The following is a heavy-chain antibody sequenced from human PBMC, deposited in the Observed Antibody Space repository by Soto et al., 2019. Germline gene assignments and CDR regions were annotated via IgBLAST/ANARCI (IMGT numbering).Heavy chain of an antibody. Sequence: QVQLLESGPGRLKPSQTLSLTCTVSGDSLSRGDNFWTWIRQPPGKGLEWIGHIFDTGRTDSNPSLKSRVTISVGTSRNQISLRMTSVTAADTAVYYCAKGSANYHPLAPWGQGTLVIVSS. J-gene: IGHJ5*02. CDR1: GDSLSRGDNF. CDR2: IFDTGRT. D-gene: IGHD1-7*01. CDR3: AKGSANYHPLAP. V-gene: IGHV4-30-4*01.